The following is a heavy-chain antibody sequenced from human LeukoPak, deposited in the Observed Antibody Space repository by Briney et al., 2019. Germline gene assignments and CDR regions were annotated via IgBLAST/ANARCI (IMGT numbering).Heavy chain of an antibody. J-gene: IGHJ4*02. V-gene: IGHV1-8*01. D-gene: IGHD2-2*01. CDR3: ARGPRSTSCFDY. CDR2: MNPNSGNT. CDR1: GYTFTSYD. Sequence: ASVKVSCKASGYTFTSYDINWVRQATGQGLEWMGWMNPNSGNTGYAQKFQGRVTMTRNTSISTAYMELSSLRSEDTAVYYCARGPRSTSCFDYWGQGTLGTVSS.